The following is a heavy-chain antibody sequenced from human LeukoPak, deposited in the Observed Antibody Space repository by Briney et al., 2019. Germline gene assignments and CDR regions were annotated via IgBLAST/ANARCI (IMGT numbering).Heavy chain of an antibody. CDR1: GFTVSSNY. CDR3: ARVGPGYTYVYGAPYYFDS. CDR2: IFSGGNT. Sequence: PGGSLRLFCAASGFTVSSNYMSWVRQAPGKGLEWVSLIFSGGNTYYADSVKGRFTISRHNSGNTLYLQMNSLRAEDTAVYYCARVGPGYTYVYGAPYYFDSLGQGTLVTVSS. V-gene: IGHV3-53*04. J-gene: IGHJ4*02. D-gene: IGHD5-18*01.